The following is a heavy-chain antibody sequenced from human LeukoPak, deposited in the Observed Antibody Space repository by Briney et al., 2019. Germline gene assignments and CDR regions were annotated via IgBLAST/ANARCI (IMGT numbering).Heavy chain of an antibody. Sequence: GGSLRLSCAASGFTFSSYSMNWVRQAPGKGLEWVSSISSSSSYIYYADSVKGRFTISRDNAKNTLHLQMNSLRAEDTAVYYCARESYQLLSDFYYYMDVWGKGTTVTVSS. CDR3: ARESYQLLSDFYYYMDV. CDR2: ISSSSSYI. J-gene: IGHJ6*03. CDR1: GFTFSSYS. D-gene: IGHD2-2*01. V-gene: IGHV3-21*01.